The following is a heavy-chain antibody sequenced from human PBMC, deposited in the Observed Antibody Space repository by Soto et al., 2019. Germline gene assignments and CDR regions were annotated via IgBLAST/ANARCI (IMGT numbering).Heavy chain of an antibody. D-gene: IGHD2-15*01. J-gene: IGHJ1*01. CDR2: VNEVGSEA. Sequence: EVQVVESGGDLVQPGESLTLSCAAAGFTYSTYWMSWVRQVPGKGLEWVASVNEVGSEAYYLDSVKGRFIISRDNARNSLYLHMSSLRVEDTAVYYCARDRPRSCFGGGCHEYFQHWGQGTLVTVSS. CDR1: GFTYSTYW. V-gene: IGHV3-7*01. CDR3: ARDRPRSCFGGGCHEYFQH.